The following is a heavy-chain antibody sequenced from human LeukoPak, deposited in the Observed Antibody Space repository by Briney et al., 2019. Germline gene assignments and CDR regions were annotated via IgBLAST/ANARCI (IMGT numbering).Heavy chain of an antibody. CDR3: AREAGGSYYRWFDP. CDR1: GFTFSSYW. Sequence: GGSLRLSCAASGFTFSSYWMGWVRQAPGKGLEWVANIKQDGSEKYYVDSVKGRFTISRDNAKNSLYLQMNSLRAEDTAVYYCAREAGGSYYRWFDPWGQGTLVTVSS. J-gene: IGHJ5*02. CDR2: IKQDGSEK. D-gene: IGHD1-26*01. V-gene: IGHV3-7*01.